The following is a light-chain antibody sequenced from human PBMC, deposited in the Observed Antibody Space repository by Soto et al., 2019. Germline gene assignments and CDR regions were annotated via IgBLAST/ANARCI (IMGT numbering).Light chain of an antibody. CDR1: ISDIGSYNL. V-gene: IGLV2-23*02. CDR2: EVS. CDR3: CSYAGSSTSVI. Sequence: QSVLTQPASVSGSPGQSITISCTGTISDIGSYNLVSWYQQHPGKAPKLMIYEVSKRPSGVSNRFSGSKSGNTASLTISGLQAEDEADYYCCSYAGSSTSVIFGGGTKLTVL. J-gene: IGLJ2*01.